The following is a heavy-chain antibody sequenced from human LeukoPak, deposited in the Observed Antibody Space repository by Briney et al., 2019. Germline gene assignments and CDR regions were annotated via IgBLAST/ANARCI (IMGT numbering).Heavy chain of an antibody. D-gene: IGHD3-3*01. J-gene: IGHJ4*02. CDR1: GGSISSGGYS. Sequence: SQTLSLTCAVSGGSISSGGYSWSWIRQPPGKGLEWIGEINHSGSTNYNPSLKSRVTISVDTSKNQFSLKLSSVTAADTAVYYCATRNYDFWSGYYPQYFDYWGQGTLVTVSS. CDR2: INHSGST. V-gene: IGHV4-30-2*01. CDR3: ATRNYDFWSGYYPQYFDY.